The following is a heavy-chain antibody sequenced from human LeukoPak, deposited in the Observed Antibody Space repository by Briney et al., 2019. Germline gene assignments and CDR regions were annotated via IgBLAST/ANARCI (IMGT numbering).Heavy chain of an antibody. D-gene: IGHD4-17*01. Sequence: ASVKVSCKASGYSFTGYYMHWVRQAPGQGLEWMRWINPDSGGTYYAQNFQGRAIMTRDTSISTGYMELSSLRSDDTAVYYCARDGAGKTVTHLIDYWGQGTLVTVSS. J-gene: IGHJ4*02. V-gene: IGHV1-2*02. CDR3: ARDGAGKTVTHLIDY. CDR1: GYSFTGYY. CDR2: INPDSGGT.